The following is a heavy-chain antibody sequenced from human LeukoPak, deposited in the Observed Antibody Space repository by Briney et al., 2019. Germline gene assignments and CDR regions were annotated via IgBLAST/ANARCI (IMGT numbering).Heavy chain of an antibody. D-gene: IGHD2-15*01. CDR1: GFTFSTYW. CDR3: ARGIVVVVGASDHFDY. CDR2: TSPDGSDK. Sequence: PGGSLRLSCVASGFTFSTYWMNWVRQAPGKGLERVGTTSPDGSDKYYVDSVKGRFTISRDNAKTSLYLQINSLRADDTALYFCARGIVVVVGASDHFDYWGQGTLITVSS. J-gene: IGHJ4*02. V-gene: IGHV3-7*01.